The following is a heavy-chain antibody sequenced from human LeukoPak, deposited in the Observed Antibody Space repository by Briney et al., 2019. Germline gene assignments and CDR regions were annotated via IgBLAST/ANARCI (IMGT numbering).Heavy chain of an antibody. J-gene: IGHJ6*02. CDR2: IYYSGRT. CDR1: GGSISDYY. V-gene: IGHV4-59*01. CDR3: ARLNYYDSSGYYRTKNYGMDV. D-gene: IGHD3-22*01. Sequence: PSETLSLTCTVSGGSISDYYWNWMRQPPGKGLEWIGYIYYSGRTNYNPSLKSRVSISVDTSKNQFSLKLSSVTAADTAVYYCARLNYYDSSGYYRTKNYGMDVWGQGTTVTVSS.